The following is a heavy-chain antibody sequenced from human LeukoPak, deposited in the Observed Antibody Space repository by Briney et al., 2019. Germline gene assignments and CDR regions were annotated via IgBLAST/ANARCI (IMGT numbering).Heavy chain of an antibody. CDR2: ISWNRGSI. D-gene: IGHD6-19*01. J-gene: IGHJ4*02. Sequence: GGSLRLSCAASGFTFDDYAMHWVRHAPGKGLGWVSGISWNRGSIGYADSVKGRFTISRDNAKNSLYLQMNSLRAEDTALYYCAKGGGQWLVESYFDYWGQGTLVTVSS. V-gene: IGHV3-9*01. CDR3: AKGGGQWLVESYFDY. CDR1: GFTFDDYA.